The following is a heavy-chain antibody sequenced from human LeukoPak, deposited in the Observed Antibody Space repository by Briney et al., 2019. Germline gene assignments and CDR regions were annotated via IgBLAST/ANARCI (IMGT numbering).Heavy chain of an antibody. J-gene: IGHJ4*02. V-gene: IGHV5-51*01. D-gene: IGHD3-10*01. CDR2: IYPGDSDI. Sequence: ETLSLTCTVSGYSISSGYYWIGWVRQMPGKGLEWMGIIYPGDSDIRYSPSFQGQVTISADKSISTAYLQWSSLKASDTAMYYCARHLGRGSEIEYWGQGTLVTVSS. CDR3: ARHLGRGSEIEY. CDR1: GYSISSGYYW.